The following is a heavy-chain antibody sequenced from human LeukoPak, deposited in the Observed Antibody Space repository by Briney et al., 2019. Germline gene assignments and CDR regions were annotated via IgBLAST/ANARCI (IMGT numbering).Heavy chain of an antibody. J-gene: IGHJ4*02. CDR3: ARDPTYYYDSSGYQMGGY. D-gene: IGHD3-22*01. CDR2: ISSSGSYI. V-gene: IGHV3-21*01. CDR1: GFTFSSYS. Sequence: PGGSLRLSCAASGFTFSSYSMNWVRQAPGKGLEWVSSISSSGSYIYYADSVKGRFTISRENAKNSLYLQMNSLRAEDTAVYYCARDPTYYYDSSGYQMGGYWGQGTLVTVSS.